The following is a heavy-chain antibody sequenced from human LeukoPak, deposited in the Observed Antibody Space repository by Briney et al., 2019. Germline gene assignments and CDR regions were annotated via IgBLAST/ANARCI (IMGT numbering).Heavy chain of an antibody. J-gene: IGHJ6*03. CDR3: ARDSVTMVRGVIISYYYMDV. V-gene: IGHV4-39*02. Sequence: SETLSLTCTVSGGSISSSGYYGGWIRQPPGKGLEWIGSKYYSGSTYYNPSLKNRVTISVDTSKNQFSLKLSSVTAADTAVYYCARDSVTMVRGVIISYYYMDVWGKGTTVTISS. CDR1: GGSISSSGYY. CDR2: KYYSGST. D-gene: IGHD3-10*01.